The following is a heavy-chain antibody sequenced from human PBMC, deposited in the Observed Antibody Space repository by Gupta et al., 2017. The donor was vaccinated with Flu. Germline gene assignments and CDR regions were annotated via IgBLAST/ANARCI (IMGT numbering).Heavy chain of an antibody. CDR1: GGSITNYY. J-gene: IGHJ5*02. D-gene: IGHD5-24*01. Sequence: QVQLQESGPGLVKPSETLSLTCTVSGGSITNYYWSWIRQPPGKGLEWIGNILYSGSTNYNPSLKSRVIISVDTSKNQFSLKLSSVTAADTAVYYCARQGERRDGYKGNWFDPWGQGTLVIVSS. V-gene: IGHV4-59*08. CDR3: ARQGERRDGYKGNWFDP. CDR2: ILYSGST.